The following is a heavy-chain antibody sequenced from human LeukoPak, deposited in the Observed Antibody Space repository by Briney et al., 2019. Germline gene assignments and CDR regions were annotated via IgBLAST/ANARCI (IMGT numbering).Heavy chain of an antibody. J-gene: IGHJ3*02. D-gene: IGHD6-6*01. V-gene: IGHV4-4*09. CDR2: IYTSGST. CDR3: ARHFSSSSVAFDI. Sequence: SETLSLTCTVSGGSISSYYWSWIRQPPGKGLEWIGYIYTSGSTNYNPSLKSRVTISVDTSKNQFSPKLSSVTAADTAVYYCARHFSSSSVAFDIWGQGTMVTVSS. CDR1: GGSISSYY.